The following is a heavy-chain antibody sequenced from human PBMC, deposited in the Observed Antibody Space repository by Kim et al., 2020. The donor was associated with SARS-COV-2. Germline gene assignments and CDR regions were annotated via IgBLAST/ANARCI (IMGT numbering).Heavy chain of an antibody. Sequence: GGDTYNADAVKGRFTISRDKSKSTVYLQMNSLRGEDTAVYYCARGDTAIDYWGQGTLVTVSS. V-gene: IGHV3-53*01. CDR3: ARGDTAIDY. CDR2: GGDT. J-gene: IGHJ4*02. D-gene: IGHD5-18*01.